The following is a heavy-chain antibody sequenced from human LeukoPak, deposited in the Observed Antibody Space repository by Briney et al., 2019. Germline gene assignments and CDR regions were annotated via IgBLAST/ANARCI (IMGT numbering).Heavy chain of an antibody. CDR1: GYTLTELS. CDR3: AKDWAYGDYPLNY. J-gene: IGHJ4*02. CDR2: ISTGGGTT. Sequence: PWASVKVSCKVSGYTLTELSMHWVRQAPGKGLECVSSISTGGGTTYYIDSVKGRFTISRDNSKNTLYLQMTSLTADDTAVYYCAKDWAYGDYPLNYWGQGTLVIVSS. D-gene: IGHD4-17*01. V-gene: IGHV3-23*01.